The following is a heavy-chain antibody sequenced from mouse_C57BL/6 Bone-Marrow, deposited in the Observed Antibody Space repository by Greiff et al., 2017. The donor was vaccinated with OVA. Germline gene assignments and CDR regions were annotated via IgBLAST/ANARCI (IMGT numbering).Heavy chain of an antibody. CDR3: AREGGLLRSYFDY. V-gene: IGHV5-12*01. Sequence: EVQVVESGGGLVQPGGSLKLSCAASGFTFSDYYMYWVRQTPEKRLEWVAYISNGGGSTYYPDTVKGRFTISRDNAKNTLYLQMSRLKSEDTAMYYCAREGGLLRSYFDYWGQGTTLTVSS. J-gene: IGHJ2*01. D-gene: IGHD1-1*01. CDR2: ISNGGGST. CDR1: GFTFSDYY.